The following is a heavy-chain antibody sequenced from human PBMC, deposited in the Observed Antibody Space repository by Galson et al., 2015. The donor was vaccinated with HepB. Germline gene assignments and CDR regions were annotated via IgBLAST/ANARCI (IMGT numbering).Heavy chain of an antibody. D-gene: IGHD2-2*01. V-gene: IGHV3-15*01. CDR3: ARSDCSSTSYFGFDP. Sequence: SLRLSCAASGFTFSNAWMSWVRQAPGKGLEWVGRIKSKTDGGTTDYAAPVKGRFTISRDDSKNTLYLQMNSLKTEDTAVYYCARSDCSSTSYFGFDPWGQGTLVTVSS. CDR2: IKSKTDGGTT. CDR1: GFTFSNAW. J-gene: IGHJ5*02.